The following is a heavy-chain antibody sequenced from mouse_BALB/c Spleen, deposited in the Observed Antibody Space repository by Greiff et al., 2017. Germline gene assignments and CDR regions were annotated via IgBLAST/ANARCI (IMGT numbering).Heavy chain of an antibody. D-gene: IGHD2-4*01. Sequence: EVKVVESGGGLVQPGGSLRLSCATSGFTFTDYYMSWVRQPPGKALEWLGFIRNKANGYTTEYSASVKGRFTISRDNSQSSLYLQMNTLRAEDSATYYCARDPYDYDTAWFAYWGQGTLVTVSA. CDR3: ARDPYDYDTAWFAY. CDR1: GFTFTDYY. CDR2: IRNKANGYTT. V-gene: IGHV7-3*02. J-gene: IGHJ3*01.